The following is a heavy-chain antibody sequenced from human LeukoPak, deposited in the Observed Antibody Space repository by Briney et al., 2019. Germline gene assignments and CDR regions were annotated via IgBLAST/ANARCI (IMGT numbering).Heavy chain of an antibody. V-gene: IGHV1-69*17. CDR2: IIPIFGIA. Sequence: SVKVSCKASGGTFTSYAISWVRQAPGQGLEWRGGIIPIFGIANYAQKFQGRVTITADKSTSTAYVELSSLRSEDTAVYYCARDEGIAVAGVFDYWGQGTLVTVSS. D-gene: IGHD6-19*01. CDR1: GGTFTSYA. CDR3: ARDEGIAVAGVFDY. J-gene: IGHJ4*02.